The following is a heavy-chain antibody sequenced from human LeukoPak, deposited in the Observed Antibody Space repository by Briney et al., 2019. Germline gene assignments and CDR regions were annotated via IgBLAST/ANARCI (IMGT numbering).Heavy chain of an antibody. CDR3: ARDFGTTGWHTFDY. D-gene: IGHD6-19*01. CDR2: TYYRSKWYN. J-gene: IGHJ4*02. Sequence: SQTLSLTCVASGDSVSSKNGAWNWIRQSPSRGLEWLGRTYYRSKWYNDYAESMEGRMTISQDTSKNQYSLHLNSVTPDDTAVYYCARDFGTTGWHTFDYWGQGTQVTVSS. V-gene: IGHV6-1*01. CDR1: GDSVSSKNGA.